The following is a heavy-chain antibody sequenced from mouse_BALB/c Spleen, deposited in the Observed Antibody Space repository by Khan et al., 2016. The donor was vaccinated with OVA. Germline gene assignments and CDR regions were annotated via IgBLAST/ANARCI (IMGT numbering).Heavy chain of an antibody. Sequence: QVQLKQSGAELARPGASVKMSCKASGYTFPSYTIHWIKKRPGQGLEWIGYINPRNGYTNYNQKFKDKATLTTDKSSTTAYLQLSSLTSDDSAVYNCVRDGAYHRNDGWFAYWGQGTLVTVSA. V-gene: IGHV1-4*01. CDR1: GYTFPSYT. J-gene: IGHJ3*01. CDR3: VRDGAYHRNDGWFAY. D-gene: IGHD2-14*01. CDR2: INPRNGYT.